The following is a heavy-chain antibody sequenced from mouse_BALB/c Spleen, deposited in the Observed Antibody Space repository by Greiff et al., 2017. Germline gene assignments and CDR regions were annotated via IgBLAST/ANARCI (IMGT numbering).Heavy chain of an antibody. J-gene: IGHJ4*01. CDR2: ISSGSSTI. V-gene: IGHV5-17*02. D-gene: IGHD1-1*01. Sequence: EVQLVESGGGLVQPGGSRKLSCAASGFTFSSFGMHWVRQAPEKGLEWVAYISSGSSTIYYADTVKGRFTISRDNPKNTLFLQMTSLRSEDTAMYYCARWTVVAPYAMDYWGQGTSVTVSS. CDR1: GFTFSSFG. CDR3: ARWTVVAPYAMDY.